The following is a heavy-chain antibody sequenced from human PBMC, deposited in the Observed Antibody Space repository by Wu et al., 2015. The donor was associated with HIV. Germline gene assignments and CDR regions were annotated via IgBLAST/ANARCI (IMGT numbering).Heavy chain of an antibody. CDR3: ARIYSGYGSFGFDY. CDR2: IIPRFGTT. CDR1: GGTFSNYA. V-gene: IGHV1-69*12. Sequence: QVQLVQSGAEVKKPGSSVKVSCKASGGTFSNYAISWVRQAPGQGLEWMGGIIPRFGTTNYAQKFQGRVTITADESTTTAYMELSSLRSEDTAVYYCARIYSGYGSFGFDYWGQGTLVTVSS. D-gene: IGHD5-12*01. J-gene: IGHJ4*02.